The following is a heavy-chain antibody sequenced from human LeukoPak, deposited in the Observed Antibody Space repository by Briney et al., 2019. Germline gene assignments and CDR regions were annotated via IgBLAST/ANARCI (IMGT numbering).Heavy chain of an antibody. Sequence: GEPLNISCKASAYSFTSYWIGWVRQMPGKGLEGMGIIYPGDSHTRYSPSFQGQVTFSADKSISTAYLQWSSLKASDTAMYYCARHHSSTSGYYDYWGQGTLVTVSS. D-gene: IGHD3-22*01. V-gene: IGHV5-51*01. CDR2: IYPGDSHT. CDR3: ARHHSSTSGYYDY. J-gene: IGHJ4*02. CDR1: AYSFTSYW.